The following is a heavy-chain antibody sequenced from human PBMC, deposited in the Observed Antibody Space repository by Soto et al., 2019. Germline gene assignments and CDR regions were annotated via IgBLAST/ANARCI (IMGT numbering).Heavy chain of an antibody. Sequence: QVQLVQSGAEVKKPGASVTVSCQTSGYPFITYGINWVRQAPGQGVEWMGWVSTYNGQAKYAQNFQGRVTMTTDTSANTAHMELRSLRSDETAMYYCARVHIIGGVITHERGFDYWGQGTLVTVSS. CDR3: ARVHIIGGVITHERGFDY. D-gene: IGHD2-21*01. CDR2: VSTYNGQA. CDR1: GYPFITYG. J-gene: IGHJ4*02. V-gene: IGHV1-18*01.